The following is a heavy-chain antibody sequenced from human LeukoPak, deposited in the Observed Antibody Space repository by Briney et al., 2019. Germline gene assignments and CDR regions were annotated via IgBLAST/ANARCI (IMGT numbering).Heavy chain of an antibody. CDR3: AREFRVVMTAFLDY. CDR1: GGSISSSSYY. Sequence: KPSETLSLTCTVSGGSISSSSYYWGWIRQPPGKGLEWIGSIYYSGSTYYNPSLKSRVTISVDTSKNQFSLKLSSVTAADTAVYFCAREFRVVMTAFLDYWGQGTLVIVSS. CDR2: IYYSGST. V-gene: IGHV4-39*07. D-gene: IGHD2-21*02. J-gene: IGHJ4*02.